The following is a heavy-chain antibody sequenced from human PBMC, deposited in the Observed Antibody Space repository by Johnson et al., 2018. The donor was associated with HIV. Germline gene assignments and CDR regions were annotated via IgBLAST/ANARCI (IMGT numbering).Heavy chain of an antibody. CDR2: IRYDGSSK. Sequence: QVQLVESGGGVVQPRGSLRLSCAASGFTFNSYGMDWVRQAPGKGLEWVAFIRYDGSSKYYADYVKGRFTVSRDQSKNTLYLQLNSLTAEDTAVYYCARAGIVFEIWGQGTMVTVSS. CDR3: ARAGIVFEI. CDR1: GFTFNSYG. V-gene: IGHV3-30*02. D-gene: IGHD2-15*01. J-gene: IGHJ3*02.